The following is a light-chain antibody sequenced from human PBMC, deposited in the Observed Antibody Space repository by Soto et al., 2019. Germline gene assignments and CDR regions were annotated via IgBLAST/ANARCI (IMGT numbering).Light chain of an antibody. Sequence: EMVMAQSPATLSVSPGGRATLSCRASESVSNHLAWYRQKPGQAPRLLIYGASTRATGIPARFSGSGSGTEFTLTISSLQSEDFGVYHCQQYNNWPLTFGQGTKVEIK. CDR2: GAS. CDR3: QQYNNWPLT. CDR1: ESVSNH. V-gene: IGKV3-15*01. J-gene: IGKJ1*01.